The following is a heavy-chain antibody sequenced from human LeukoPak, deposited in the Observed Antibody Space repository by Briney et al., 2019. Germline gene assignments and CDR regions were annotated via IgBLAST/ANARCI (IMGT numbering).Heavy chain of an antibody. J-gene: IGHJ6*02. CDR1: QFTFSSYW. CDR2: INQDGREK. V-gene: IGHV3-7*04. CDR3: ARYASPLEGMDV. Sequence: GGSLRLSCTASQFTFSSYWMNWVRQAPGKGLEWVANINQDGREKNYVASVKGRFTISRDNAKDSLYLQMNSLRAGDTAVYYCARYASPLEGMDVWGQGTTVTVSS.